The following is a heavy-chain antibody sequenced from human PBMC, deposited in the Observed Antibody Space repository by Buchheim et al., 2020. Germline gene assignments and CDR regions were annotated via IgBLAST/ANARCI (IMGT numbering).Heavy chain of an antibody. Sequence: EVQLVESGGGLVQPGGSLRLSCAASGFTFSSYSMNWVRQAPGKGLEWVSYISSSSSTIYYAVSVKGRFTISRDNAKNSLYLQMNSLRAEDTAVYYCARDGVFLEWGLYYYYYGMDVWGQGTT. CDR2: ISSSSSTI. J-gene: IGHJ6*02. D-gene: IGHD3-3*01. V-gene: IGHV3-48*04. CDR1: GFTFSSYS. CDR3: ARDGVFLEWGLYYYYYGMDV.